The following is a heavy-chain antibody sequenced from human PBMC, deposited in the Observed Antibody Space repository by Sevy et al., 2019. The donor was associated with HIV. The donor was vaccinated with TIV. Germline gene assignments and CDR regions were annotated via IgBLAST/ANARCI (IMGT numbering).Heavy chain of an antibody. CDR2: IWYDGTNK. V-gene: IGHV3-33*01. CDR3: ARVPLYDDPWYCDH. J-gene: IGHJ4*01. Sequence: GGSLRLSCAASGFTFSSYGMHWVRQAPGKGLEWVAVIWYDGTNKYYADSVQGRFTISRDNSKNTLYLQMNSLRAEDTAVYYCARVPLYDDPWYCDHWGQGTLVTVSS. D-gene: IGHD2-15*01. CDR1: GFTFSSYG.